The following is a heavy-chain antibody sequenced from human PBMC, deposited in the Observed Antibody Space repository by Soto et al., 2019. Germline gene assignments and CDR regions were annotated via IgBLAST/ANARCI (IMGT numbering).Heavy chain of an antibody. CDR1: RFTFSSYW. J-gene: IGHJ3*02. CDR2: TKQDGSEK. V-gene: IGHV3-7*01. Sequence: GGSLSLSCAASRFTFSSYWMSCVRQAHGRGLEWVANTKQDGSEKFYVDSVKGRVTISRDTAKNSLYLQMNSLRAEDTAVYYCAREDFYGSGSSPGGAFDIWGQGTMVTVSS. CDR3: AREDFYGSGSSPGGAFDI. D-gene: IGHD3-10*01.